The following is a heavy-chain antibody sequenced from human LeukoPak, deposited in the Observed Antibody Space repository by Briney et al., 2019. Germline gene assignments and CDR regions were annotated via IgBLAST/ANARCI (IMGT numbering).Heavy chain of an antibody. V-gene: IGHV1-69*05. Sequence: SVKVSCKASGGTFSIYAISWVRQAPGQGLEWMGGIIPIFDTANYAQKFQGRVTITTHKSTSTAYMELSSLRSEDTAVYYCARCSGSYYYYYGMDVWGKGTTVSVSS. J-gene: IGHJ6*04. CDR1: GGTFSIYA. CDR3: ARCSGSYYYYYGMDV. D-gene: IGHD3-10*01. CDR2: IIPIFDTA.